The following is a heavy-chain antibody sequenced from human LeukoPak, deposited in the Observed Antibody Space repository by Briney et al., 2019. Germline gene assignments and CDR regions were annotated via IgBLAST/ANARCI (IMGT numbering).Heavy chain of an antibody. CDR1: GGSVSSYY. V-gene: IGHV4-59*02. CDR2: IYYSGST. Sequence: KPSETLSLTCTVSGGSVSSYYWSWIRQPPGKGLEWIGYIYYSGSTNYNPSLKSRVTISVDTSKNQFSLKLSSVTAADTAVYYCARVNDPGYYKAPVLAFDYWGQGTLVTVSS. CDR3: ARVNDPGYYKAPVLAFDY. J-gene: IGHJ4*02. D-gene: IGHD3-9*01.